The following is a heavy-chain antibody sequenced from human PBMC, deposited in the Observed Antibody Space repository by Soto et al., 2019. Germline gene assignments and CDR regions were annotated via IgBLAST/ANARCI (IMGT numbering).Heavy chain of an antibody. V-gene: IGHV4-59*08. J-gene: IGHJ4*02. CDR2: IYYSGST. CDR3: AKRYGYSFHY. CDR1: GCSISSYY. D-gene: IGHD1-1*01. Sequence: SETLSLTCTVSGCSISSYYWSWIRQPPGKGLEWIGYIYYSGSTNYNPSLKSRVTISVDTSKNQFSLKLSSVTAADTAVYYCAKRYGYSFHYWGQGTLVTVS.